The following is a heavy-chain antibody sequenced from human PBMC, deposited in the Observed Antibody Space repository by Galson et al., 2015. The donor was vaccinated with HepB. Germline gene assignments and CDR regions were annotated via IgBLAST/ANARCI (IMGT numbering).Heavy chain of an antibody. CDR3: ARGPYSYGPFDY. J-gene: IGHJ4*02. CDR1: GFTVISNY. D-gene: IGHD5-18*01. Sequence: SLRLSCAASGFTVISNYMSWVRQAPGKGLEWVSVIYSGGSTYYADSVKGRFTISRDNSKNTLYLQMSSLRAEDTAVYYCARGPYSYGPFDYWGQGTLVTVSS. V-gene: IGHV3-53*01. CDR2: IYSGGST.